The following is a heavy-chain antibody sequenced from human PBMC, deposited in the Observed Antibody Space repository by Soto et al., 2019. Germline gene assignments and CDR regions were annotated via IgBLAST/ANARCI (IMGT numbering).Heavy chain of an antibody. J-gene: IGHJ4*02. CDR3: ARDPWAADY. V-gene: IGHV3-66*01. Sequence: HPGGSLRLSCAASGFTFSSYAMSWVRQAPGKGLEWVSAIYSGGSTFYADSVRGRFTISRDNSKNTVNLQMNSLRAEDTAVYYCARDPWAADYWGQGTLVTISS. CDR1: GFTFSSYA. D-gene: IGHD3-16*01. CDR2: IYSGGST.